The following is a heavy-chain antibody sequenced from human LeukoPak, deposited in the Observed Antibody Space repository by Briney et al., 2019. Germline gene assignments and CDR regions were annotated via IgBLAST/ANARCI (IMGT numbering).Heavy chain of an antibody. D-gene: IGHD4-11*01. Sequence: SETLSLTCTVSGGSISSYYWSWIRQPPGKGLEWIGYIYYSGSTNYNPSLKSRVTISVDTSKNQFSLKLSSVTAADTAVYYCASNTVTIRRNEQYYYYYMDVWGKGTTVTVS. V-gene: IGHV4-59*01. CDR1: GGSISSYY. CDR3: ASNTVTIRRNEQYYYYYMDV. J-gene: IGHJ6*03. CDR2: IYYSGST.